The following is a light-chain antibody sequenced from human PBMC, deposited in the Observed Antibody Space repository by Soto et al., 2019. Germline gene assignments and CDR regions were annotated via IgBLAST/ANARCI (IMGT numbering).Light chain of an antibody. CDR1: SSDVGAYNY. J-gene: IGLJ2*01. V-gene: IGLV2-14*01. CDR3: SSFTRSYTVL. CDR2: DVS. Sequence: QSVLTQPASVSGSPGQSITISCTGTSSDVGAYNYVSWYQQHPGKAPKLMIYDVSTRPSGVSDRFSGSKSGNTASLTISGLQAEDEADYYCSSFTRSYTVLFGGGTKLTVL.